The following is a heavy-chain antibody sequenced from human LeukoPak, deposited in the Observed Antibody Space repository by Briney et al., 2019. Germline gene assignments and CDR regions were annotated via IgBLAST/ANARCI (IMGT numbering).Heavy chain of an antibody. D-gene: IGHD5-24*01. CDR3: ARDWASVRGGYNAIDY. J-gene: IGHJ4*02. CDR1: RYTFTSYG. V-gene: IGHV1-18*01. Sequence: ASVKVSCKASRYTFTSYGISWVRQAPGQGLEWMGWISAYNGNTNYAQKLQGRVTMTTDTSTSTAYMELRSLRSDDTAVFYCARDWASVRGGYNAIDYWGQGTLVTVSS. CDR2: ISAYNGNT.